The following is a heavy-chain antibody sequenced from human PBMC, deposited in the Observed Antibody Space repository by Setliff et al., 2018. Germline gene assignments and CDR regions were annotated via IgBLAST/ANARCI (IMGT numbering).Heavy chain of an antibody. Sequence: ASVKVSCKASGYTFTSYGISWVRQAPGQGLEWMGWISAYNGYTNYAQKLQGRVTITADKSTSTAYMELSSLRSEDTAVYYCAISTIFGVVSPTPDAFDIWGQGTMVTVSS. V-gene: IGHV1-18*01. J-gene: IGHJ3*02. CDR2: ISAYNGYT. CDR1: GYTFTSYG. CDR3: AISTIFGVVSPTPDAFDI. D-gene: IGHD3-3*01.